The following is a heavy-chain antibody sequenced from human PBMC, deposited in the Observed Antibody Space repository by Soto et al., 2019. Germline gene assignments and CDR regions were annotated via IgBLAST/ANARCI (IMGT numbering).Heavy chain of an antibody. CDR3: AKGPRNWGVDY. CDR1: GYTFTDYD. Sequence: QVQLVQSGAEVKKPGASVKVSCKASGYTFTDYDINWFRQATGQGLEWMEWMNPNNGYTVYAQNFQGSVTMTRSTSISTAYMELSTLRSEDTAVDYFAKGPRNWGVDYWGKGTLVTVSS. V-gene: IGHV1-8*01. D-gene: IGHD7-27*01. J-gene: IGHJ4*02. CDR2: MNPNNGYT.